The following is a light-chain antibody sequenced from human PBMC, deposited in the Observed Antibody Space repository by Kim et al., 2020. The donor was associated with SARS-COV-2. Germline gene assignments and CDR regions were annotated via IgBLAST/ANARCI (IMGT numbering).Light chain of an antibody. Sequence: PGDRATLSCRASQSVSTSLAWYQQKPGQAPRLLIYDASNRATGIPARFSGSGSGTDFTLTISSLEPEDFAVYYCQQRSNWPKLTFGGGTKV. CDR1: QSVSTS. CDR2: DAS. CDR3: QQRSNWPKLT. V-gene: IGKV3-11*01. J-gene: IGKJ4*01.